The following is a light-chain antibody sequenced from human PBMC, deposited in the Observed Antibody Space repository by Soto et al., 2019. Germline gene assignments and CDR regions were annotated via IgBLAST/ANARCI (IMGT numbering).Light chain of an antibody. CDR1: SSNIGSNS. J-gene: IGLJ2*01. V-gene: IGLV1-44*01. CDR3: AAWDDSLNGVV. Sequence: QSVLTQPPSASGTPGQRVTISCSGSSSNIGSNSVNWYQQLPGTAPKLLIYSSNQRPSGVRDRFSGSKSGTSASLAISGLQSEDEADYYCAAWDDSLNGVVFSGGTKLTVL. CDR2: SSN.